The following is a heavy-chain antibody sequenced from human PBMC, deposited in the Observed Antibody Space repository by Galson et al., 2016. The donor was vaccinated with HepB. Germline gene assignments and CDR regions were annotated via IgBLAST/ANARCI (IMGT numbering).Heavy chain of an antibody. V-gene: IGHV3-23*01. D-gene: IGHD6-19*01. Sequence: SLRLSCAASGFTFSSYAMVWVRQAPGKGLEWVSGISSSGGNTYYADSVKGRFTMSRDNSKNTLYLQVNSLRVEDTAVYYCAKDRYASGWYGDYGLDVWGHGTTVTVSS. CDR3: AKDRYASGWYGDYGLDV. CDR2: ISSSGGNT. J-gene: IGHJ6*02. CDR1: GFTFSSYA.